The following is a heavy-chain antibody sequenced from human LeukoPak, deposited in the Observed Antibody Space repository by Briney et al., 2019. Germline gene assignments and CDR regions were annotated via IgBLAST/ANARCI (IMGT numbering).Heavy chain of an antibody. V-gene: IGHV4-61*02. Sequence: SETLSLTCTVSGGSISSGSYYWSWIRQPAGKGLEWIGRIYTSGSTNYNPSLKSRVTISVDTSKNQFSLKLSSVTAADTAVYYCARTSPYFDYWGQGTLVTVSS. CDR3: ARTSPYFDY. D-gene: IGHD2-2*01. J-gene: IGHJ4*02. CDR1: GGSISSGSYY. CDR2: IYTSGST.